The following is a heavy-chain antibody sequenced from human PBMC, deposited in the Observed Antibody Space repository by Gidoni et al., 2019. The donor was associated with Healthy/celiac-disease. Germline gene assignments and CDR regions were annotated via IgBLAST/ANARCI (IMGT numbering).Heavy chain of an antibody. V-gene: IGHV3-23*01. Sequence: EVPLLESGGCLVHPGGSLRLSCAASGFPFSSYAMSWVRHAPGKGLEWVSAISGRGGSTYYADSVKGRFTISRDNDKNTLYLKMNSMRAEDTAVYYGAKGTPGYSSSPLDYWGQGTLVTVSS. CDR2: ISGRGGST. J-gene: IGHJ4*02. CDR1: GFPFSSYA. D-gene: IGHD6-13*01. CDR3: AKGTPGYSSSPLDY.